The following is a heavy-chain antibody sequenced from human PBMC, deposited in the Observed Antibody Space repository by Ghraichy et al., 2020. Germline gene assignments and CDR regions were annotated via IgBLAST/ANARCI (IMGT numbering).Heavy chain of an antibody. Sequence: SETLSLTCAVSGGSISSGGYSWSWIRQPPGKGLEWIGYIYHSGSTYYNPSLKSRVTISVDRSKNQFSLKLSSVTAADTAVYYCARERRWGPRYCSGGSCPVNMDVWGKGTTVTVSS. D-gene: IGHD2-15*01. J-gene: IGHJ6*03. CDR2: IYHSGST. CDR3: ARERRWGPRYCSGGSCPVNMDV. CDR1: GGSISSGGYS. V-gene: IGHV4-30-2*01.